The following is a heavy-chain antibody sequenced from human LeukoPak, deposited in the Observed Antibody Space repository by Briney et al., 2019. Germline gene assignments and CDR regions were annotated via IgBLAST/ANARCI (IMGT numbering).Heavy chain of an antibody. V-gene: IGHV4-59*08. CDR1: GGSINNYY. D-gene: IGHD3-10*01. Sequence: SETLSLTCTVSGGSINNYYWSWIRQPPGKGLEWIGYIYYSGSANYNPSLKSRVTISVDTSKNQFSLKLNSVTAADTAVYYCARHRDFYGSGTYSKMGWFDPWGQGTLVTVSS. J-gene: IGHJ5*02. CDR2: IYYSGSA. CDR3: ARHRDFYGSGTYSKMGWFDP.